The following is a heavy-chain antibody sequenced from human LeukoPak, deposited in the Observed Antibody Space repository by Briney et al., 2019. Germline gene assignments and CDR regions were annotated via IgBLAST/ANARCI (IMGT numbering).Heavy chain of an antibody. Sequence: SETLSLTCTVSGGSISSYYWSWIRQPAGKGLEWIGRIYTGGSTNYNPSLKSRVTMSVDTSKNQFSLKLSSVTAADTAVYYCARESSDYGDYLYYFDYWGQGTLVTVSS. V-gene: IGHV4-4*07. CDR3: ARESSDYGDYLYYFDY. J-gene: IGHJ4*02. CDR2: IYTGGST. CDR1: GGSISSYY. D-gene: IGHD4-17*01.